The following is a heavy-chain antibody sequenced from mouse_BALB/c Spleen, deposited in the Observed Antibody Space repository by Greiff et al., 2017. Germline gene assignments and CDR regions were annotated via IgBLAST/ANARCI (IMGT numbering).Heavy chain of an antibody. J-gene: IGHJ4*01. Sequence: DVMLVESGGGLVKPGGSLKLSCAASGFTFSDYYMYWVRQTPEKRLEWVANISDGGSYTYYPDSVKGRFTISIDNAKNNLYLQLSSLKSEDTAMYYCARGATEVHYAMDYWGQGTSVTVSS. D-gene: IGHD1-1*01. V-gene: IGHV5-4*02. CDR1: GFTFSDYY. CDR2: ISDGGSYT. CDR3: ARGATEVHYAMDY.